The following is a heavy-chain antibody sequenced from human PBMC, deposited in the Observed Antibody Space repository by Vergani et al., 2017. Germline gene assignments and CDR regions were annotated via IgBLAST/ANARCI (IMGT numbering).Heavy chain of an antibody. CDR2: IIPIFGTA. V-gene: IGHV1-69*13. J-gene: IGHJ1*01. D-gene: IGHD2-15*01. CDR3: ARPRFTPYCSGGSCHAEYFQH. Sequence: QVQLVQSGAEVKKPGSSVKVSCKASGGTFSNYAISWVRQAPGQGLEWMGRIIPIFGTANYAQKFQGRVTITADESTSTAYMELSSLRSEDTAVYYCARPRFTPYCSGGSCHAEYFQHWGQGTLVTVSS. CDR1: GGTFSNYA.